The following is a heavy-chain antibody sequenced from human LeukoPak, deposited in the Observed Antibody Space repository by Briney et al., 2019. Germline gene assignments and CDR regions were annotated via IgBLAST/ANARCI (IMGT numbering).Heavy chain of an antibody. CDR3: ARAYGGLIDY. V-gene: IGHV3-30*04. D-gene: IGHD3-16*01. CDR2: ISFDGRDK. CDR1: GFTLNSYT. J-gene: IGHJ4*02. Sequence: GGSLRLSCEASGFTLNSYTMHWVRQAPGKGLEWVALISFDGRDKQYADSVKGRFTISKDNSKNTLYLQMNSLSGDDTSMYFCARAYGGLIDYWGQGTLVTVSS.